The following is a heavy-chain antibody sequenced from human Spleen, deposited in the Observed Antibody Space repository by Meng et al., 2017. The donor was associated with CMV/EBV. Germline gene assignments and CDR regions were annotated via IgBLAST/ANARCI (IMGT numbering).Heavy chain of an antibody. Sequence: CAVYGGSFSGYYWSWIRQPPGKGLEWIGEINHSGSTNYNPSLKSRVTISVDTSKNQFSLKLSSVTAADTAVYYCARGPSSSWYVFDYWGQGTLVTVSS. CDR1: GGSFSGYY. D-gene: IGHD6-13*01. J-gene: IGHJ4*02. CDR2: INHSGST. CDR3: ARGPSSSWYVFDY. V-gene: IGHV4-34*01.